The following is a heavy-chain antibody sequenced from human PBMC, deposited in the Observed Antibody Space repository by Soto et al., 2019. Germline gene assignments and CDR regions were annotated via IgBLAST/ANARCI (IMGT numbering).Heavy chain of an antibody. J-gene: IGHJ5*02. Sequence: SETLSLTCTVSGGSISSYYWSWIRQPPGKGLEWIGYIYYSGSTNYNPSLRSRVTISVDTSKNQFSLKLSSVTAADTAVYYCARGYCSSTSCYLSPYNWFDPWGQGTLVTVSS. CDR3: ARGYCSSTSCYLSPYNWFDP. CDR1: GGSISSYY. V-gene: IGHV4-59*01. CDR2: IYYSGST. D-gene: IGHD2-2*01.